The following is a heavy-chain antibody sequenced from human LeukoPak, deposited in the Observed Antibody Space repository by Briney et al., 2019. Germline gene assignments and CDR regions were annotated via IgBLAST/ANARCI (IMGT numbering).Heavy chain of an antibody. CDR2: IYHSGST. Sequence: SEPLSLTCTVSGGSISSGGYYWSWIRQPPGKGLEWIGYIYHSGSTNYNPSLKSRVTISVDTSKNQFSLKLSSVTAADTAVYYCARAPKSITMVRGVIPRVNWYFDLWGRGTLVTVSS. J-gene: IGHJ2*01. CDR1: GGSISSGGYY. V-gene: IGHV4-61*08. D-gene: IGHD3-10*01. CDR3: ARAPKSITMVRGVIPRVNWYFDL.